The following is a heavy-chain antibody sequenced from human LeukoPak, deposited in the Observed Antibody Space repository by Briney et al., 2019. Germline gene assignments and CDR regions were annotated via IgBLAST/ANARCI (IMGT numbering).Heavy chain of an antibody. CDR3: AKNPYGDSTDHFDY. V-gene: IGHV3-23*01. J-gene: IGHJ4*02. CDR1: AFTFSSYA. Sequence: GGSLRLSCAASAFTFSSYAMSLVRQAPGKGLEWVSAISGSGGSTYYADSVKGRFTISRDNSKNTLYLQMNSLRAEDTAVYYCAKNPYGDSTDHFDYWGQGTLVTVSS. CDR2: ISGSGGST. D-gene: IGHD4-17*01.